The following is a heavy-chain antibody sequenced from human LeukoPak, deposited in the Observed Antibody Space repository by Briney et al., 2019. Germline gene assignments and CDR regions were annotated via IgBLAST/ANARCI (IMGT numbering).Heavy chain of an antibody. J-gene: IGHJ4*02. D-gene: IGHD3-22*01. CDR3: ARQFPDYYYDSNGLIDY. V-gene: IGHV4-39*01. CDR1: GGSISSSSYY. Sequence: KTSETLSLTRTVSGGSISSSSYYWGWIRQPPGKGLEWIGSIYYSGSTYYNPSLKSRVTISVDTSKNQFSLNLSSVTAADTAVYYCARQFPDYYYDSNGLIDYWGQGTLVTVSS. CDR2: IYYSGST.